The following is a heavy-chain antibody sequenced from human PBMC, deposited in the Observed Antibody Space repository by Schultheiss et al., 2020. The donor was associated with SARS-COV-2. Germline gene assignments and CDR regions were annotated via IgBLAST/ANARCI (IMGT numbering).Heavy chain of an antibody. CDR1: GGSFSDYH. J-gene: IGHJ6*02. CDR2: ISYDGSNK. CDR3: ARDYYGMDV. Sequence: GGSLRLSCAVYGGSFSDYHWTWIRQPPGKGLEWVAVISYDGSNKYYADSVKGRFTISRDNSKNTVYLQMNTLRVEDTAVYYCARDYYGMDVWGQGTTVTVSS. V-gene: IGHV3-30*14.